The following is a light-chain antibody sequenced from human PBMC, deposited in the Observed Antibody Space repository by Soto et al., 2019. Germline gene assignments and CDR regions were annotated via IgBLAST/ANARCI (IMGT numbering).Light chain of an antibody. V-gene: IGKV3-15*01. CDR3: QQFDNWPWT. Sequence: EVVMTQSPATLSVSPGERATLSCRASQSVGSNLAWYQQKPGQAPRLLIYAASTRATGVPARFSGSGSETEFTLTISSLQSEDFAVYYCQQFDNWPWTFGQGTKVDIK. J-gene: IGKJ1*01. CDR1: QSVGSN. CDR2: AAS.